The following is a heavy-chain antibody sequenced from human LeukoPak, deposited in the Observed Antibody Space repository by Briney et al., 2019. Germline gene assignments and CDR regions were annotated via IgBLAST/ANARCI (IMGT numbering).Heavy chain of an antibody. Sequence: PGGSLRLSCAASGFNFSSYGMHWVRQAPGKGLEWVAFIRYDGNNKYYADSVKGRFTISRDNSKNTLYLQMNSLRVEDTAVYYCAKLISPYDYWGQGILVTVSS. CDR1: GFNFSSYG. CDR2: IRYDGNNK. J-gene: IGHJ4*02. V-gene: IGHV3-30*02. CDR3: AKLISPYDY.